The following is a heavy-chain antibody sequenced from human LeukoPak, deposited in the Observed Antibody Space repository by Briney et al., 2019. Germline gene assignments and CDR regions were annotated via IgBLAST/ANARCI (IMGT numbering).Heavy chain of an antibody. CDR2: ISSSGSTI. V-gene: IGHV3-48*03. CDR3: ARDLTTLRSGMDV. Sequence: GGSLRLSCAASGFTFSSYEMNWVRQAPGKGLEWVSYISSSGSTIYYADSVKSRFTISRDNAKNSLYLQMNSLRAEDTAVYYCARDLTTLRSGMDVWGQGTTVTVSS. D-gene: IGHD1-1*01. CDR1: GFTFSSYE. J-gene: IGHJ6*02.